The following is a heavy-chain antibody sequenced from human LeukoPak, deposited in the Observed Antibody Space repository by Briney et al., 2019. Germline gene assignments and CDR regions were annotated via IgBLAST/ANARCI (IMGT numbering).Heavy chain of an antibody. J-gene: IGHJ4*02. CDR2: IFYTGNT. CDR3: ARRAAAAGTIPEYYFDY. V-gene: IGHV4-39*02. D-gene: IGHD6-13*01. Sequence: SETLSLTCTVSGGSISSHHWGWIRQPPGKGLEWIGTIFYTGNTYYSPSLKTRVTMSVATSKNHFSLNLSSVTAADTAFYYCARRAAAAGTIPEYYFDYGGEGTLVTVSS. CDR1: GGSISSHH.